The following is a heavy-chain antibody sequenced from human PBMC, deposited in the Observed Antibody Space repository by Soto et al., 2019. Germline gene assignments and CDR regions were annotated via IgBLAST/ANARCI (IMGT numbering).Heavy chain of an antibody. J-gene: IGHJ5*02. CDR3: AREFPGYCSSTSCYQFDP. Sequence: ASVKVSCKASGGTFSSYAISWVRQAPGQGLEWMGGIIPIFGTANYAQKFQGRVTITADKSTSTAYMELSSLRSEDTAVYYCAREFPGYCSSTSCYQFDPWGQGTLVTVSS. V-gene: IGHV1-69*06. CDR2: IIPIFGTA. CDR1: GGTFSSYA. D-gene: IGHD2-2*01.